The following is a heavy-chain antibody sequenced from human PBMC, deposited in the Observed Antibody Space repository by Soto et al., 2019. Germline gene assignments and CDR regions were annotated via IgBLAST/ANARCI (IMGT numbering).Heavy chain of an antibody. V-gene: IGHV3-21*01. J-gene: IGHJ4*02. CDR2: ISSSSSYI. CDR1: GFTFSSYS. D-gene: IGHD6-19*01. Sequence: EVQLVESGGGLVKPGGSLRLSCAASGFTFSSYSMNWVRQAPGKGLEWVSSISSSSSYIYYADSVKGRFTISRDNAKNSLYLQMNSLRAEDTAVYYCAREGGGSGWSHFDYWGQGTLVTVSS. CDR3: AREGGGSGWSHFDY.